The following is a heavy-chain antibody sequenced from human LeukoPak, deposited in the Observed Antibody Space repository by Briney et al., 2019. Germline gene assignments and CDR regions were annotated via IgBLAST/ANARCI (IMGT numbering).Heavy chain of an antibody. CDR2: IYHSGST. CDR1: GGSISSSNW. J-gene: IGHJ3*02. D-gene: IGHD6-13*01. CDR3: ASKAAAGTAGAFDI. Sequence: PSETLSLTCAVSGGSISSSNWWSWVRQPPGKGLEWIGEIYHSGSTNYNPSLKSRVTISVDKSKNQFSLKLSSVTAADTAVYYCASKAAAGTAGAFDIWGQGTMVTVSS. V-gene: IGHV4-4*02.